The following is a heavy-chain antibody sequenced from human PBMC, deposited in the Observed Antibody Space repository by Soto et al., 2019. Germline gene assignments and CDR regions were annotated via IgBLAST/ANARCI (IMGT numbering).Heavy chain of an antibody. CDR2: ISGDSGNT. Sequence: ASVKVSCKASGYMFTKSAMHWVRQAPGQRLEWMGWISGDSGNTKYSPKLQDRVTITRDTSASTAYMELSSLRSEDTALYYCARDGVDILTGSQYAFDIWGQGTMVTVSS. D-gene: IGHD3-9*01. CDR3: ARDGVDILTGSQYAFDI. CDR1: GYMFTKSA. J-gene: IGHJ3*02. V-gene: IGHV1-3*01.